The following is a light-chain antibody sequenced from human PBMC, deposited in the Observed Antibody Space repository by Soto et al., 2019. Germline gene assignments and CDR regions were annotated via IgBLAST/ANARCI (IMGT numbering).Light chain of an antibody. CDR2: EGS. V-gene: IGLV2-23*01. Sequence: QSALTQPASVSGSPGQSITISCTGTSSDVGSYNLVSWYQQHPGKAPKLMIYEGSKRPSGVSNRFSGSKSGNTASLTISGFQAEDEADYYCCSYAGSSTPYVVFGGGTKLTVL. J-gene: IGLJ2*01. CDR3: CSYAGSSTPYVV. CDR1: SSDVGSYNL.